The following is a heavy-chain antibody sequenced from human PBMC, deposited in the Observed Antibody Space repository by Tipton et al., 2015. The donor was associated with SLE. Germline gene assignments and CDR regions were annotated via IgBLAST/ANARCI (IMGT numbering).Heavy chain of an antibody. V-gene: IGHV4-61*02. CDR1: GGSISSGGYY. CDR2: IYTSGST. Sequence: TLSLTCTVSGGSISSGGYYWSWIRQHPGKGLEWIGRIYTSGSTNYNPSLKSRVTMSVDTSKNQFSLKLSSVTAADTAVYYCAREHVVVVAATLDAFDIWGQGTMVTVSS. CDR3: AREHVVVVAATLDAFDI. J-gene: IGHJ3*02. D-gene: IGHD2-15*01.